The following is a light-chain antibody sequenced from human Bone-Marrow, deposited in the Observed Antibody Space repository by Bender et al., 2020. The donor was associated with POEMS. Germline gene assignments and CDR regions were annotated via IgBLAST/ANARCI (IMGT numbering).Light chain of an antibody. CDR2: EVS. CDR3: SSYAGSNNVI. V-gene: IGLV2-8*01. J-gene: IGLJ2*01. Sequence: QSALTQPPSASGSPGQSVTISCTGTSSDVGRYNYVSWYQQHPGKAPKLMIYEVSKRPSGVPDRFSGSKSGNTASLTVSGLRAEDEADYYCSSYAGSNNVIFGGGTKLTVL. CDR1: SSDVGRYNY.